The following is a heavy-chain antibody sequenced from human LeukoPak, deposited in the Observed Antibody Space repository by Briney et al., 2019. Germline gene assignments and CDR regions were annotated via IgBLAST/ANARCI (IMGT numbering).Heavy chain of an antibody. CDR3: AKDTYDFWSGFDY. V-gene: IGHV3-23*01. CDR2: ISGSGGST. J-gene: IGHJ4*02. CDR1: GFTFSNYA. D-gene: IGHD3-3*01. Sequence: QAGGSQRLSCAASGFTFSNYAVSWVRQAPGKELSWVSTISGSGGSTYYTGSVKGRFTISRDNPKNTLYLQMNSLRAEDTAIYYCAKDTYDFWSGFDYWGRGTLVAVSS.